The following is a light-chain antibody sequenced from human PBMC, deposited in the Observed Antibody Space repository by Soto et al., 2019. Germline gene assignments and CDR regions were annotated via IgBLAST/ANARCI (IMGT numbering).Light chain of an antibody. CDR1: QSISSW. Sequence: DIQVTQSPSTLSASAGDRVTITCRASQSISSWLAWYQQKPGKAPKLLMYKASSLESGVPSRFSGSGSGTEFTLTISSLQSEEFAVYYCQQYHNWPPGTFGQGTKVDIK. V-gene: IGKV1-5*03. J-gene: IGKJ1*01. CDR2: KAS. CDR3: QQYHNWPPGT.